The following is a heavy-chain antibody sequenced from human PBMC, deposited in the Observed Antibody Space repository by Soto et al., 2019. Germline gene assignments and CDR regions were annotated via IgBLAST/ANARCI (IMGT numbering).Heavy chain of an antibody. CDR2: INPNSGGT. Sequence: ASVKVSCKASGYTFTGYYMHWVRQAPGQGLEWMGWINPNSGGTNYAQKFKGWVTMTRATSISTAYMELSRLRSDETAVYYCARGYYDSSGKGFDYWGQGTLVTVSS. D-gene: IGHD3-22*01. CDR3: ARGYYDSSGKGFDY. J-gene: IGHJ4*02. V-gene: IGHV1-2*04. CDR1: GYTFTGYY.